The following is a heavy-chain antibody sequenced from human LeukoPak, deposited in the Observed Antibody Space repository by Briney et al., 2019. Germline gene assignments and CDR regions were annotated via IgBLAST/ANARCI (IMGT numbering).Heavy chain of an antibody. CDR2: INHSGST. CDR3: AVITMVRGVKNYYGMDV. J-gene: IGHJ6*02. Sequence: PSETLSLTCAVYGGSFSGYYWSWIRQPPGKGLEWIGEINHSGSTNYNPFLKSRVTISVDTSKNQFSLKLSSVTAADTAVYYCAVITMVRGVKNYYGMDVWGQGTTVTVSS. V-gene: IGHV4-34*01. D-gene: IGHD3-10*01. CDR1: GGSFSGYY.